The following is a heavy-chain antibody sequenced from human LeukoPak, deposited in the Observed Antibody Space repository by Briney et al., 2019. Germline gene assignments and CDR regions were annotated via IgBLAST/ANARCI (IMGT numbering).Heavy chain of an antibody. J-gene: IGHJ4*02. Sequence: NPSETLSLTCTVSGGSINNYYWSWIRQPPGKGLEWIGYIYYRGSTNYNPSLKSRVTFSVDTSKNQFSLKLNSVTAADTAVYYCARGGDYGDLRYFDYWGQGTLVTVSP. V-gene: IGHV4-59*01. CDR1: GGSINNYY. D-gene: IGHD4-17*01. CDR3: ARGGDYGDLRYFDY. CDR2: IYYRGST.